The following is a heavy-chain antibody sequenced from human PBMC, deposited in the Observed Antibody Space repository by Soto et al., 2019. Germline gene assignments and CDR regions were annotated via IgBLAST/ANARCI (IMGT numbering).Heavy chain of an antibody. J-gene: IGHJ5*02. D-gene: IGHD3-10*01. Sequence: ASVKVSCKASGYTFTSYAMHWVRQAPGQRLEWMGWINAGNGNTKYSQKFQGRVTITRDTSASTAYMELSSLRSEDTAVYHCARVEWFGENWFDPWGQGTLVTVSS. V-gene: IGHV1-3*01. CDR1: GYTFTSYA. CDR3: ARVEWFGENWFDP. CDR2: INAGNGNT.